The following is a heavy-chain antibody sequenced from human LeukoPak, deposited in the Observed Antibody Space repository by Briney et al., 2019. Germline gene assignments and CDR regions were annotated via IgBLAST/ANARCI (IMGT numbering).Heavy chain of an antibody. V-gene: IGHV3-11*01. D-gene: IGHD2-8*01. CDR2: ISSSGSTI. CDR1: GFTFSDYY. Sequence: GGSLRLSCAASGFTFSDYYMSWIRQAPGKGLEWVSYISSSGSTIYYADSVKGRFTISRDNAKNSLYLQMNSLRAEDTAVYYRARLVIYCTNGVCLPDYWGQGTPVTVSS. J-gene: IGHJ4*02. CDR3: ARLVIYCTNGVCLPDY.